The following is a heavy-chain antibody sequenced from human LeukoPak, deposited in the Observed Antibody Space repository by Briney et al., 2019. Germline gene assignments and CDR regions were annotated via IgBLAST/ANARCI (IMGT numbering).Heavy chain of an antibody. J-gene: IGHJ6*02. CDR3: ANSREADPYCSSTSCYGSYYYYGMDV. D-gene: IGHD2-2*01. CDR2: INPIFGTA. CDR1: GGTFSSYA. V-gene: IGHV1-69*01. Sequence: GSSVKVSCKASGGTFSSYAISWVRQAPGQGLEWMGGINPIFGTAHYPQKFQGRVTITADESTSTAYMELSSLRSEDMAVYYCANSREADPYCSSTSCYGSYYYYGMDVWGQGTTVSVSS.